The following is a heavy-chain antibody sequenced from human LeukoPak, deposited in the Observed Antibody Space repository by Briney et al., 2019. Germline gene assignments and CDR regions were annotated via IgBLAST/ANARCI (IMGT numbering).Heavy chain of an antibody. J-gene: IGHJ5*02. CDR3: AKDYYDSSGYFNWFDP. V-gene: IGHV3-23*01. Sequence: GGSLRLSCAASGFTFSSYAMSWVRQAPGEGLVWVSTISGSSGSTYYADSVKGRFTISRDNSKNTLYLQMNSLRAEDTAVYYCAKDYYDSSGYFNWFDPWGQGTLVTVSS. D-gene: IGHD3-22*01. CDR2: ISGSSGST. CDR1: GFTFSSYA.